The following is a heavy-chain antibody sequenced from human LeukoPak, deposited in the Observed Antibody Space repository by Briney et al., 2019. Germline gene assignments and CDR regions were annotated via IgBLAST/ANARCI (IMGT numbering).Heavy chain of an antibody. CDR1: GYTFTSYG. D-gene: IGHD3-22*01. V-gene: IGHV1-69*04. CDR3: ARATMASSGYYSI. J-gene: IGHJ3*02. Sequence: SVKVSCKASGYTFTSYGISWVRQAPGQGLEWMGRIIPILGIANYAQKFQGRVTITADKSTSTAYMELSSLRSEDTAVYYCARATMASSGYYSIWGQGTMVTVSS. CDR2: IIPILGIA.